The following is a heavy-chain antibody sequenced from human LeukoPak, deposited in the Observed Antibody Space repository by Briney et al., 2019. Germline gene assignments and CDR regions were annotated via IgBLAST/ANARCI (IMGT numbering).Heavy chain of an antibody. CDR2: IYYSGST. D-gene: IGHD3-3*01. Sequence: PSETLSLTCTVSGGSISSGGYYWSWIRQHPGKGLEWIGYIYYSGSTYYNPSLKSRVTISVDTSKNQFSLKLSSVTAADTAVYYCARDYDFWSGPNQKTRYFDYWGQGTLVTVSS. V-gene: IGHV4-31*03. J-gene: IGHJ4*02. CDR1: GGSISSGGYY. CDR3: ARDYDFWSGPNQKTRYFDY.